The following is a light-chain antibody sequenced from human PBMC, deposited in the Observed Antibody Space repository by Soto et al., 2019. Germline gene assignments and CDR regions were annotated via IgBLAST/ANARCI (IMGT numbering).Light chain of an antibody. Sequence: QSVLTQPASVSGSPGQSITISCTGTSSDVGAYKYVSWYQQHPGKAPKLMIYEVSNRPSGVSNRFSGSKSGNTASLTISGLQAEDEADYYCSSNTSSTTWVFGGGTQLTVL. CDR1: SSDVGAYKY. CDR3: SSNTSSTTWV. CDR2: EVS. V-gene: IGLV2-14*01. J-gene: IGLJ3*02.